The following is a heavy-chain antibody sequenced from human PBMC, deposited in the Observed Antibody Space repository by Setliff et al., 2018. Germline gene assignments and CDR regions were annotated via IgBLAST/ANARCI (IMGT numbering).Heavy chain of an antibody. J-gene: IGHJ5*02. Sequence: SETLSLTCTVSGGFIRDYYWNWIRQSPGKGLEWIGYIYYRGTTNYNSSLKSRVTISIDMSKNHLSLNLTSVTAADTAVYYCARDVWGAGTGWFDPWGLGILVTVSS. V-gene: IGHV4-59*12. D-gene: IGHD1-1*01. CDR1: GGFIRDYY. CDR2: IYYRGTT. CDR3: ARDVWGAGTGWFDP.